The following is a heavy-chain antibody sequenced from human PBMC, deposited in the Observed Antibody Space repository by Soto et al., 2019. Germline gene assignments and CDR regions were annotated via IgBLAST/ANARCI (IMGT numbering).Heavy chain of an antibody. J-gene: IGHJ4*02. Sequence: WGSLRLSCSASGFSFSDYYMNWIRQAPGKGLEWVSYISNSGRTIYYADSVKGRFTISRDNAKNSLYLQMNSLRAEDTAVYYCAASGYGRGYFDYWGQGALVTVSS. V-gene: IGHV3-11*01. D-gene: IGHD5-12*01. CDR3: AASGYGRGYFDY. CDR2: ISNSGRTI. CDR1: GFSFSDYY.